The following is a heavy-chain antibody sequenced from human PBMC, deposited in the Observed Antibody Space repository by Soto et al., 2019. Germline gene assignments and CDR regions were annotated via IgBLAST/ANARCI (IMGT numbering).Heavy chain of an antibody. CDR2: IHHRGST. V-gene: IGHV4-4*02. Sequence: SETLSLTCAVSGGLISTNNWWSWVRQPPGKGLEWIGEIHHRGSTNSNPSLKSRVTISVDKSKNQFSLRLTSVTAADTAVYYCARDGYDGSGSPYPAYWGPGTQVTVSS. CDR3: ARDGYDGSGSPYPAY. J-gene: IGHJ4*02. CDR1: GGLISTNNW. D-gene: IGHD3-10*01.